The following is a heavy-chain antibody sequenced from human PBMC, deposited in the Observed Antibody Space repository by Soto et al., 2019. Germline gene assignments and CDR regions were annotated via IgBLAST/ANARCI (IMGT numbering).Heavy chain of an antibody. CDR1: GGSIASGDYY. CDR2: IYYSGSG. V-gene: IGHV4-31*03. J-gene: IGHJ5*02. D-gene: IGHD2-2*01. CDR3: ARAELVPAYWEWFDP. Sequence: QVQLQESGPGLVEPSQTLSLTCTVSGGSIASGDYYWSWIRQYPGMGLEWIGYIYYSGSGHNNPSLKSRVTISVDTSKNEFSLELSSVTAADTAIYYCARAELVPAYWEWFDPWGQGTLVTVSS.